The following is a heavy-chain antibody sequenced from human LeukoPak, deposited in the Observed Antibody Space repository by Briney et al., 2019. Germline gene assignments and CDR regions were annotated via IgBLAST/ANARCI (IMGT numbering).Heavy chain of an antibody. CDR3: ARSGGSSSWDFDY. J-gene: IGHJ4*02. CDR1: GGSISSSSYY. CDR2: IYYSGST. D-gene: IGHD6-13*01. Sequence: SETLSLTCTVSGGSISSSSYYWGWIRQPPGKGLEWIGSIYYSGSTYYNPSLKSRVTISVDTSKNQFSLKLSSVTAADTAVYYCARSGGSSSWDFDYWGQGTLVTVSS. V-gene: IGHV4-39*01.